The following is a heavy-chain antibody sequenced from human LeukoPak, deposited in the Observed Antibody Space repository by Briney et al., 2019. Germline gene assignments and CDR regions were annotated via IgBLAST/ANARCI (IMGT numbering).Heavy chain of an antibody. V-gene: IGHV1-69*13. CDR2: IIPIFGTA. Sequence: ASVKVSCKASGGTFSSYAISWVRQAPGQGLEWMGGIIPIFGTANYAQKFRGRVTITADESTSTAYMELSSLRSEDTAVYYCARDLRGTIFGVVSYNWFDPWGQGTLVTVSS. J-gene: IGHJ5*02. D-gene: IGHD3-3*01. CDR3: ARDLRGTIFGVVSYNWFDP. CDR1: GGTFSSYA.